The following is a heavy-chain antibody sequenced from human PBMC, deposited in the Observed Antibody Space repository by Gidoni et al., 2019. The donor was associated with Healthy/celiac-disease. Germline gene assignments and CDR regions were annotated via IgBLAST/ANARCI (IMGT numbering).Heavy chain of an antibody. Sequence: QVQLVQSGAEGKKPGASVKVSCKVSGYTLTELSMHWVRQAPGKGLEWMGGFDPEDGETIYAQKFQGRVTMTEDTSTDTAYMELSSLRSEDTAVYYCATIPYYDSSGYYYFQHWGQGTLVTVSS. CDR3: ATIPYYDSSGYYYFQH. V-gene: IGHV1-24*01. CDR2: FDPEDGET. J-gene: IGHJ1*01. CDR1: GYTLTELS. D-gene: IGHD3-22*01.